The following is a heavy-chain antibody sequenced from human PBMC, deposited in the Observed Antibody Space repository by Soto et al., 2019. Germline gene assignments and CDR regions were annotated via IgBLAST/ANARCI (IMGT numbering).Heavy chain of an antibody. Sequence: QVQLQQWGAGLLKPSETLSLTCAVYGGSFSGHYWSWIRQPPGKGLEWIGEISPGGSTNYKPSLQSRVTISGDTSKYQFSLKLSAETAADTAVSYCARGRGGLHRTAELHSWGQGTLVTVSS. CDR3: ARGRGGLHRTAELHS. CDR2: ISPGGST. D-gene: IGHD1-7*01. J-gene: IGHJ4*02. V-gene: IGHV4-34*01. CDR1: GGSFSGHY.